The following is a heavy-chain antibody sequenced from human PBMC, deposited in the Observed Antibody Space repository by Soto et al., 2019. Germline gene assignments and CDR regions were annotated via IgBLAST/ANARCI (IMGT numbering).Heavy chain of an antibody. J-gene: IGHJ4*02. CDR3: ARGGVERGYSYGYPDY. V-gene: IGHV4-31*03. Sequence: QVQLQESGPGLVKPSQTLSLTCTVSGGSISSGGYYWSWIRQHPGKGLEGIGYIYYSGSTYYNPSLKSRVTISVDTSKNQFSLKLSSVTAADTAVYYCARGGVERGYSYGYPDYWGQGTLVTVSS. CDR2: IYYSGST. CDR1: GGSISSGGYY. D-gene: IGHD5-18*01.